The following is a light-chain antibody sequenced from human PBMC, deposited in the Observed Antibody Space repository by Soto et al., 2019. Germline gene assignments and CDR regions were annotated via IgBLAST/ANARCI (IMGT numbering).Light chain of an antibody. CDR2: GAS. J-gene: IGKJ2*01. V-gene: IGKV3-20*01. CDR3: QQYGRSPFT. Sequence: EIVLTQSPVTLSLSPGERATLSCRASQTITNNFLAWFQQQPALAPMLLISGASTRASGIPVRFSGSGSGIDLALTISRLEPEDFAVYYCQQYGRSPFTFGQGTKLQIK. CDR1: QTITNNF.